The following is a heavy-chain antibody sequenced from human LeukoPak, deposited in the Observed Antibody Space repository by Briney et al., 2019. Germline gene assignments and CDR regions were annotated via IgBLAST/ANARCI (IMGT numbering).Heavy chain of an antibody. D-gene: IGHD3-3*02. V-gene: IGHV4-59*01. J-gene: IGHJ4*02. Sequence: SETLSLTCTVSGGSISTYYWNWIRQPPGKGLEWIGYIYHSGSTNYNPSLQSRVTISVDTSKNQFSLKLSSVTAADTAVYYCARSRGAFLGPDYWGQGTLVTVSS. CDR3: ARSRGAFLGPDY. CDR1: GGSISTYY. CDR2: IYHSGST.